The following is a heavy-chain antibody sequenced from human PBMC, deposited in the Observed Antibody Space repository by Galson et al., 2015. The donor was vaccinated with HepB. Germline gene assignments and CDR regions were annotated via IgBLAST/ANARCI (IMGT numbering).Heavy chain of an antibody. CDR3: ASCGGSGYYRRGYFQH. Sequence: SLRLSCAASGFTFSGYAMNWVRQAPGKGLEWVSGISGSGGTTYYADSVKGRFTISRDNSKNTLYLQMNSLRAEDTAVYYCASCGGSGYYRRGYFQHWGQGTLVTVSS. D-gene: IGHD3-22*01. CDR1: GFTFSGYA. J-gene: IGHJ1*01. CDR2: ISGSGGTT. V-gene: IGHV3-23*01.